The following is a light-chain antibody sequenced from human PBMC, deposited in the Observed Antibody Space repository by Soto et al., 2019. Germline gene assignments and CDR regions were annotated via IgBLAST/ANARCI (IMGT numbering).Light chain of an antibody. Sequence: EIVLTQSPGTLSLSLGDRATLSCWASQSVASNYLAWYQQRPGQAPRLLIYGASTRATGAPDRFSGSGSGTDFTLTISRLEPEDFAVYFCQQYAASPLTFGGGTKVEIK. J-gene: IGKJ4*01. CDR3: QQYAASPLT. CDR2: GAS. V-gene: IGKV3-20*01. CDR1: QSVASNY.